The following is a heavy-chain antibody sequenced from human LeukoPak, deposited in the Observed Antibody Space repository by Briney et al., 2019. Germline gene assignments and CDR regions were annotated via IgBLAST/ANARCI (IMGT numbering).Heavy chain of an antibody. J-gene: IGHJ4*02. CDR2: INHSGST. D-gene: IGHD3-22*01. CDR3: ASTRPGVVVITTSMDY. CDR1: GGSFSGYY. Sequence: SETLSLTCAVYGGSFSGYYWSWIRQPPGKGLEWIGEINHSGSTNYNPSLKGRVTISVDTSKNQFSLKLSSVTAADTAVYYCASTRPGVVVITTSMDYWGQGTLVTVSS. V-gene: IGHV4-34*01.